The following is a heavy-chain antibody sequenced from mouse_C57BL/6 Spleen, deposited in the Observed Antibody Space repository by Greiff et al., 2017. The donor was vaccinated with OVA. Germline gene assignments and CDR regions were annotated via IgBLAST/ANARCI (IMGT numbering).Heavy chain of an antibody. Sequence: QVQLQQPGAELVMPGASVKLSCKASGYTFPSYWMHWVKQRPGQGLEWIGEIDPSDSYTNYNQTFPGKSTLTVAKSSRTAYMQLSSLTSEDAAVYYCARGDGNYAAWFAYWGQGTLVTVSA. CDR2: IDPSDSYT. D-gene: IGHD2-1*01. CDR3: ARGDGNYAAWFAY. J-gene: IGHJ3*01. CDR1: GYTFPSYW. V-gene: IGHV1-69*01.